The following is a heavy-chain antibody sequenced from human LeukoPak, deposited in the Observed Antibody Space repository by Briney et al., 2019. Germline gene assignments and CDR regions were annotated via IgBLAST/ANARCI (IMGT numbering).Heavy chain of an antibody. Sequence: GGSLRLSCAASGFTLSRGSWMHWVRQVPGKGLVWVSRFRSNGSDTTYADSVKGRFTISADNAKNTLYLQMNSLRDDDTAVYYCAKSDWFDPWGQGTLVTVSS. J-gene: IGHJ5*02. V-gene: IGHV3-74*01. CDR2: FRSNGSDT. CDR3: AKSDWFDP. CDR1: GFTLSRGSW.